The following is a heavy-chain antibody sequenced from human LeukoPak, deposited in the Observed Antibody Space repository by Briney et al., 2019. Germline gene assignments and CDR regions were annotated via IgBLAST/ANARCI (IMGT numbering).Heavy chain of an antibody. Sequence: ASVKVSCKASGYTFTSYGISWVRQAPGQGPEWMGWISAYNGNTNYAQKLQGRVTMTTDTSTSTAYMELRSLRSDDTAVYYCARDPTTYHYDFWSGPFDYWGQGTLVTVSS. CDR3: ARDPTTYHYDFWSGPFDY. D-gene: IGHD3-3*01. CDR2: ISAYNGNT. J-gene: IGHJ4*02. CDR1: GYTFTSYG. V-gene: IGHV1-18*01.